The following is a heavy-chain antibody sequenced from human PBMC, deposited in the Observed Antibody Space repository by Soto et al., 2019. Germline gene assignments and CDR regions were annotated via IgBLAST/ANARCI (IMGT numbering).Heavy chain of an antibody. CDR1: GFTFRNYD. J-gene: IGHJ6*02. CDR2: ISAAGDP. Sequence: EVQLVESGGGLVQPGGSLRLSCEASGFTFRNYDMRWVRQGTGKGLEWVSGISAAGDPDYADSVEGRFTISRENAQNSFFLQTNSLRVGDTAVYYCARTDRDYYGLDVWGQGTTVIFS. V-gene: IGHV3-13*05. CDR3: ARTDRDYYGLDV.